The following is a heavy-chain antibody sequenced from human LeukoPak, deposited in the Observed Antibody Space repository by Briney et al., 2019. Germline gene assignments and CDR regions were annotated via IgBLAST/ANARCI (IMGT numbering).Heavy chain of an antibody. CDR1: GYTFTGYY. CDR3: ARGDVLRYFDWLLNPSYYFDY. CDR2: INPNSGGT. V-gene: IGHV1-2*04. J-gene: IGHJ4*02. D-gene: IGHD3-9*01. Sequence: ASVKVSCEASGYTFTGYYMHWVRQAPGQGLEWMGWINPNSGGTNYAQKFQGWVTMTRDTSISTAYMELSRLRSDDTAVYYCARGDVLRYFDWLLNPSYYFDYWGQGTLVTVSS.